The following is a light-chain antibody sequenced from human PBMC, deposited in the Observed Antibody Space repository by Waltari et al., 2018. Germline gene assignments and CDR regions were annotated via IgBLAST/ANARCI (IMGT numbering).Light chain of an antibody. CDR3: QQSYSLFGLT. CDR1: QNFTSY. J-gene: IGKJ4*01. V-gene: IGKV1-39*01. CDR2: AAS. Sequence: DIPMTQSPSFLSASVGDRVTIPCRASQNFTSYLNWYQQKPGKAPQLIIYAASSLHTGVPSRFSAYDSGTDFTLTISSLQSEDFATYYCQQSYSLFGLTFGGGTKVEVK.